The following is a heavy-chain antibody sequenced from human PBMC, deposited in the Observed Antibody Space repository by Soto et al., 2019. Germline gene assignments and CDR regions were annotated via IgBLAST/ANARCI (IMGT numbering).Heavy chain of an antibody. CDR3: AREGDYCISTSCYMGWFDP. V-gene: IGHV1-8*01. CDR1: GYTFTSYD. Sequence: SGAEVKKPGASVKVSCQASGYTFTSYDINWVRQATGQGLEWMGWMNPNSGNTGYAQKFQGRVTMTRNTSISTAYMELGSLRSEDTAVYYCAREGDYCISTSCYMGWFDPWGQGPLVTVSS. D-gene: IGHD2-2*02. CDR2: MNPNSGNT. J-gene: IGHJ5*02.